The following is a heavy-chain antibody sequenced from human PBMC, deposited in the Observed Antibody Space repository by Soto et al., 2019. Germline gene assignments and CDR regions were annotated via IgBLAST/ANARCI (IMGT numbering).Heavy chain of an antibody. D-gene: IGHD1-20*01. CDR3: VRGWYNEAWGYYFDY. V-gene: IGHV3-7*01. CDR1: GFTFSSYW. Sequence: EVQLVESGGVLVQSGGSLRLSCSGSGFTFSSYWMSWVRQAPGKGLEWVANINEDGSGKYYGDSVRGRFTLSRDNAENALFLQKNSLRVEDTAVYYCVRGWYNEAWGYYFDYWGQGTLVTVSS. J-gene: IGHJ4*02. CDR2: INEDGSGK.